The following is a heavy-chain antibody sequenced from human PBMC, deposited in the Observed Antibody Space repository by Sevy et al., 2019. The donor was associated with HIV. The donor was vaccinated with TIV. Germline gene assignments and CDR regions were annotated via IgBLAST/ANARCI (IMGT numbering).Heavy chain of an antibody. D-gene: IGHD1-1*01. Sequence: ASVKVSCKAAGYTFTGYYLHWVRQAPGRGLEWMGWINPNRGDTHYAQKFQGWVTMTSDTSISTAYMDLNRLPSDDTAGDYGARGAQSSGNVHSHGVDVWGLGTTVTVSS. CDR3: ARGAQSSGNVHSHGVDV. V-gene: IGHV1-2*04. CDR1: GYTFTGYY. CDR2: INPNRGDT. J-gene: IGHJ6*02.